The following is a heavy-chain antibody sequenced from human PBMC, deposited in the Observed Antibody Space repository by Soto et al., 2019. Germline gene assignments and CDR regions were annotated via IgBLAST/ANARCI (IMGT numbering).Heavy chain of an antibody. CDR1: GGSFSKYA. V-gene: IGHV1-69*01. Sequence: QVQLVQAGAELKKPGSSVKLSCTASGGSFSKYAISWVRQAPGQGLEWLGGIIPMFGTPNYAQTFQGRVTISADESTTTAYQKLRSLRSADPGVYFWARPLRDRKFYRGLAVWGQGTTVIVSS. CDR3: ARPLRDRKFYRGLAV. CDR2: IIPMFGTP. D-gene: IGHD3-22*01. J-gene: IGHJ6*02.